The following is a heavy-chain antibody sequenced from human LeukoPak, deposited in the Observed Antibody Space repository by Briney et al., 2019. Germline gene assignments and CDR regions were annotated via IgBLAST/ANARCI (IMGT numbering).Heavy chain of an antibody. Sequence: GGSLRLSCAASGFIFRSYSMNWVRQAPGKGLEWVSYISGGSTTIYYADSVKGRFTTSRDNAKNSLYLQMNSLRAEDTAVYYCTRDYSTVTTFFDYWGQGTLVTVSS. V-gene: IGHV3-48*01. CDR3: TRDYSTVTTFFDY. CDR1: GFIFRSYS. J-gene: IGHJ4*02. D-gene: IGHD4-17*01. CDR2: ISGGSTTI.